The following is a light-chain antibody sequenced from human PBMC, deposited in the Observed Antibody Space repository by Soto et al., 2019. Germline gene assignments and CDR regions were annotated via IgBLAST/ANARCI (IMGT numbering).Light chain of an antibody. CDR1: SSDIGGYNY. J-gene: IGLJ1*01. CDR2: DVS. V-gene: IGLV2-14*03. Sequence: QSVLTQPASVSASPGQSITISCTGTSSDIGGYNYVSWYQQHPGKAPKLMISDVSNRPSGVSDRFSGSKSGNTASLTISGLQAEDEADYYCAAWDDSLNGYVFGTGTKLTVL. CDR3: AAWDDSLNGYV.